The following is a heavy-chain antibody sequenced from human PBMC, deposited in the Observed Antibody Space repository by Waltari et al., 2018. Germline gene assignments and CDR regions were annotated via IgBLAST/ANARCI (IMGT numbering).Heavy chain of an antibody. J-gene: IGHJ4*02. CDR3: ITLGHSSGYYYGNFDY. D-gene: IGHD3-22*01. Sequence: QVQLVQSGAEVKKPGASVKVSCKASGYTFTSYDINWVRQATGQGLEWMGWRNPNSGNTGYAQKFQGRVTMTRNTSISTAYMELSSLRSEDTAVYYCITLGHSSGYYYGNFDYWGQGTLVTVSS. CDR1: GYTFTSYD. CDR2: RNPNSGNT. V-gene: IGHV1-8*01.